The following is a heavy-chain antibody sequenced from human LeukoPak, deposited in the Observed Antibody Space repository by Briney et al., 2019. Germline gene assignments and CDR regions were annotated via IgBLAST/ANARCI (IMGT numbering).Heavy chain of an antibody. CDR2: ISSSSSYI. V-gene: IGHV3-21*01. CDR1: GFTFSSYS. J-gene: IGHJ3*02. D-gene: IGHD2-2*02. CDR3: ARSSPHCSSTSCYNDAFDI. Sequence: GGSLRLSCAASGFTFSSYSMNWVRQAPGKGLEWVSSISSSSSYIYYADSVKGRFTISRDNAKNPLYLQMNSLRAEDTAVYYCARSSPHCSSTSCYNDAFDIWGQGTMVTVSS.